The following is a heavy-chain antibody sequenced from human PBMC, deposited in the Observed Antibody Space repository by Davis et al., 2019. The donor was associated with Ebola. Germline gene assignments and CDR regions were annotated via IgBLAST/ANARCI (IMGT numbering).Heavy chain of an antibody. J-gene: IGHJ4*02. V-gene: IGHV3-7*03. CDR2: IKQDGSEK. D-gene: IGHD3-3*01. Sequence: GESLKISCAASGFTFSSYAMSWVRQAPGKGLEWVASIKQDGSEKYYVDSVKGRCTISRDNAKNSLYLQMNSLRAEDTALYYCAKGPLRFLEWLPADYWGQGTLVTVSS. CDR3: AKGPLRFLEWLPADY. CDR1: GFTFSSYA.